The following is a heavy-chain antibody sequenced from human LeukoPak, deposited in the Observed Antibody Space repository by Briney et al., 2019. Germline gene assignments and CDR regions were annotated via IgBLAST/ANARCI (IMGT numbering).Heavy chain of an antibody. CDR3: ARGPRSSGYFDY. CDR2: INHSGST. D-gene: IGHD6-19*01. V-gene: IGHV4-34*01. J-gene: IGHJ4*02. Sequence: SETLSLTCAVYGGSFSGYYWSWIRQPPGKGLEWIGEINHSGSTNYNPSLKSRVTISVDTSKNQFSLKLSSVTASDTAVYYCARGPRSSGYFDYWGQGTLVTASS. CDR1: GGSFSGYY.